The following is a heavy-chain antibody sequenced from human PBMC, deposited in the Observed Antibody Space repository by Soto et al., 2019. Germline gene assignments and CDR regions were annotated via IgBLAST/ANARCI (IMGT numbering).Heavy chain of an antibody. CDR3: ASLWPYYDCPYYYYDMDV. V-gene: IGHV4-61*01. J-gene: IGHJ6*02. CDR2: IYYSGST. Sequence: PSETLCLTCTVSGGSVSSGSYCWSWIRQPPGKGLEWSGYIYYSGSTNYNPSLKSRVTISVDTSKNQFSLKLSAVTAADTAVDYCASLWPYYDCPYYYYDMDVWGQGTTVTVSS. CDR1: GGSVSSGSYC. D-gene: IGHD3-3*01.